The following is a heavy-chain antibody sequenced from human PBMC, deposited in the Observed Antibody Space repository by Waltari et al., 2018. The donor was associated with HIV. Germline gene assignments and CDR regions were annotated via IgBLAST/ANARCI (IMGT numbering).Heavy chain of an antibody. D-gene: IGHD3-10*01. CDR3: AAGTGYFDY. Sequence: EVQLLESGGGLVQPGGSLRPSCAASGFPFSSCAIIWVRQAPGKGLEWVSAISGSGGSTYYADSVKGRFTISRDNSKNTLYLQMNSLRAEDTAVYYCAAGTGYFDYWGQGTLVTVSS. J-gene: IGHJ4*02. CDR1: GFPFSSCA. CDR2: ISGSGGST. V-gene: IGHV3-23*01.